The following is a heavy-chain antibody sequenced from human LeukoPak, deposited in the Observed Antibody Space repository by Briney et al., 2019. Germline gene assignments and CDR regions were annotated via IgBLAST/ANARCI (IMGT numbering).Heavy chain of an antibody. J-gene: IGHJ4*02. CDR3: ARGGSCSSTSCYVLGFDY. D-gene: IGHD2-2*01. CDR1: GGSFSGYY. CDR2: INHSGST. V-gene: IGHV4-34*01. Sequence: SETLSLTPAVYGGSFSGYYWSWIRQPPGKGLEWIGEINHSGSTNYNPSLKSRVTISVDTSKNQFSLKLSSVTAADTAVYYCARGGSCSSTSCYVLGFDYWGQGTLVTVSS.